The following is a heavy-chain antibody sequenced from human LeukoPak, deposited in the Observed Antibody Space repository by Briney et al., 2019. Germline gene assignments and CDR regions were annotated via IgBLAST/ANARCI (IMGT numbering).Heavy chain of an antibody. Sequence: ASVKVSCKASGYTFTSYYMHWVRQAPRQGLEWMGIINPSGGSTSYAQKFQGRVTMTRDTSTSTVYMELSSLRSEDTAVYYCARSNYYDSSGYGDAFDIWGQGTMVTVSS. V-gene: IGHV1-46*01. CDR1: GYTFTSYY. CDR3: ARSNYYDSSGYGDAFDI. CDR2: INPSGGST. J-gene: IGHJ3*02. D-gene: IGHD3-22*01.